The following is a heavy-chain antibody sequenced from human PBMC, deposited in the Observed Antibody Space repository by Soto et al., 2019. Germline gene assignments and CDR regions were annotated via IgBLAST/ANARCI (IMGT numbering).Heavy chain of an antibody. CDR1: GFTFSSYA. V-gene: IGHV3-30-3*01. Sequence: SGGSLRLSCAASGFTFSSYAMHWVRQAPGKGLEWVAVISYDGSNKYYADSVKGRFTISRDNSKNTLYLQMNSLRAEDTAVYYCASNFWSGYYYFDYWGQGTLVTVSS. J-gene: IGHJ4*02. CDR2: ISYDGSNK. D-gene: IGHD3-3*01. CDR3: ASNFWSGYYYFDY.